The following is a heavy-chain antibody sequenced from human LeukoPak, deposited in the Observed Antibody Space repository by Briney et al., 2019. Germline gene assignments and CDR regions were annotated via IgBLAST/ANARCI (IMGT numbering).Heavy chain of an antibody. J-gene: IGHJ3*02. V-gene: IGHV1-8*01. Sequence: ASVKVSFTASGYTFTIYDINWVRQAPGQGLEWMGWMNPNSGNTGYAQKFQGRVTMTRNTSISTAYMELSSLRSEDTAVYYCARSCSSTSCYTGDAFDIWGQGTMVTVSS. CDR3: ARSCSSTSCYTGDAFDI. D-gene: IGHD2-2*02. CDR1: GYTFTIYD. CDR2: MNPNSGNT.